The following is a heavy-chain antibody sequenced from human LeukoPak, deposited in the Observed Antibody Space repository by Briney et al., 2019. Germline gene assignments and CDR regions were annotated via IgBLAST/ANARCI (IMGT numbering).Heavy chain of an antibody. D-gene: IGHD5-12*01. CDR3: AGDHSGYGWFDP. V-gene: IGHV1-2*06. CDR2: INPNSGGT. CDR1: GYTFTGYY. J-gene: IGHJ5*02. Sequence: ASVKVSCKASGYTFTGYYMHWVRQAPGQGLEWMGRINPNSGGTNYAQKFQGRVTMTRDTSISAAYMELSRLRSDDTAVYYCAGDHSGYGWFDPWGQGTLVTVSS.